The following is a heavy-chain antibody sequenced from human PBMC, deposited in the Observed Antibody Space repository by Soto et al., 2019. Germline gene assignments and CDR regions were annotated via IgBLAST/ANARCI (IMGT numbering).Heavy chain of an antibody. D-gene: IGHD1-1*01. V-gene: IGHV3-21*06. Sequence: EVQLVESGGGLVKPGRSLRLSCAASGFTFSSYSFNWVRQAPGKGLEWVSIITPTSTFISYADSVRGRFTISRDNAKNSLYLQRDSLGAGDTAVYYCARARGNDWYEDYWGQGTRVTVSS. CDR2: ITPTSTFI. CDR1: GFTFSSYS. J-gene: IGHJ4*02. CDR3: ARARGNDWYEDY.